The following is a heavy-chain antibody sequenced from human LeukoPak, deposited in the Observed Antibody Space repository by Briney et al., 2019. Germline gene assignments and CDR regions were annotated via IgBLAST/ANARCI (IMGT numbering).Heavy chain of an antibody. V-gene: IGHV3-33*01. D-gene: IGHD7-27*01. CDR2: MWYDGGNK. J-gene: IGHJ6*02. Sequence: GGSLRLSCAASGFTFYNYGMHWVRQAPGKGLEWVAIMWYDGGNKHYADSVKGRFTTSRDNSKNTLYLQMNSLRAEDTAVYYCARGTGAYFYRMDVWGQGTTVTVSS. CDR1: GFTFYNYG. CDR3: ARGTGAYFYRMDV.